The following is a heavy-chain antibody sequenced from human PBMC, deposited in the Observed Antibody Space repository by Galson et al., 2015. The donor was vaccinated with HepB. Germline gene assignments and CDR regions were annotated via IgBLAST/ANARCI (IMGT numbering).Heavy chain of an antibody. CDR1: GAIFSGSA. V-gene: IGHV3-73*01. J-gene: IGHJ1*01. Sequence: SLRLSCAASGAIFSGSAIHWVRQAPGQGLERVGHIRPKEHFYATSYSASVGGRFTISRDDSKNTAYLHMNSLRVEDTAVYYCIRHVEYYRPYWGQGSLVCGSS. D-gene: IGHD2/OR15-2a*01. CDR3: IRHVEYYRPY. CDR2: IRPKEHFYAT.